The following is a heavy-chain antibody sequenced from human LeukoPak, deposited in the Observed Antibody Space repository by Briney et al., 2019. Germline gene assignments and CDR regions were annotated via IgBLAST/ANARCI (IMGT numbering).Heavy chain of an antibody. CDR3: ARDGEYGTGSCYRGCFDY. CDR2: IHPRSGET. D-gene: IGHD3-10*01. J-gene: IGHJ4*02. V-gene: IGHV1-2*02. Sequence: PGASVKVSCKASGYSFTAFYIHWVRQAPGQGLEWMGWIHPRSGETNYAYKFRGRVTMTRDTSISTTYMDLGSLGSDDTAVYYCARDGEYGTGSCYRGCFDYWGQGTLVTVSS. CDR1: GYSFTAFY.